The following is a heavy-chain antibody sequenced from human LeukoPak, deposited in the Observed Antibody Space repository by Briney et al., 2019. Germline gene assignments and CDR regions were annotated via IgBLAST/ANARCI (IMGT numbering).Heavy chain of an antibody. CDR3: AKGRLAYYDFWSGSDYFDY. D-gene: IGHD3-3*01. Sequence: GGSLRLSCSASGFTFSSYAMSWVRQAPGKGLEWVSAIIGSGGSTYYADSVKGRFTISRDNSKNTLYLQMNSLRAEDTAVYYCAKGRLAYYDFWSGSDYFDYWGQGTLVTVSS. V-gene: IGHV3-23*01. CDR2: IIGSGGST. CDR1: GFTFSSYA. J-gene: IGHJ4*02.